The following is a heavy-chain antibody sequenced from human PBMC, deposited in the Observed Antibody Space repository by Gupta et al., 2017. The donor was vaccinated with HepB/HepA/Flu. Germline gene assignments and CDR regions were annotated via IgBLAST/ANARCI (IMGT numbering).Heavy chain of an antibody. CDR3: AGDRSSSWYVDLMDV. J-gene: IGHJ6*03. D-gene: IGHD6-13*01. CDR2: ITAVGDSTSYT. V-gene: IGHV3-21*01. CDR1: GFIFTSYN. Sequence: EVQLVESGGGLVKPGGSLRLSCAVSGFIFTSYNMNWVRQAPGKGLEWVSSITAVGDSTSYTYYADSVKGRFTISRDNVRNSLDLHMTSLRADDTAVYYCAGDRSSSWYVDLMDVWGKGTTVTVSS.